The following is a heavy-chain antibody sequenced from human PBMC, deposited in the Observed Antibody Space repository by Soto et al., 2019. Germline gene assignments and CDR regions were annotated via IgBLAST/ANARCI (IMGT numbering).Heavy chain of an antibody. CDR2: INHSGST. J-gene: IGHJ6*03. Sequence: QVQLQQWGAGLLKPSETLSLTCAVYGGSFSGYYWSWIRQPPGKGLEWIGEINHSGSTNYNPSLKSRVIISVDTSKNQFSLKLSSVTAADTAVYYCARRPRYYYMDVWGKGTTVTVSS. CDR3: ARRPRYYYMDV. V-gene: IGHV4-34*01. CDR1: GGSFSGYY.